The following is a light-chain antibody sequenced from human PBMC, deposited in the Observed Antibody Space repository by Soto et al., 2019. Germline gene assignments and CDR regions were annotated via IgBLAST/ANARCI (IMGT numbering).Light chain of an antibody. CDR2: GAS. V-gene: IGKV1-39*01. Sequence: EIQMTQSPPSLSASVGDRVTITCRTSQNINNCLNWYQQRPGKAPKLLIYGASSLQSGVPLRFSGSGSGTDFTLTISSLQPEDSATYYCQHYHDYPWTFGQGTKVEIK. CDR3: QHYHDYPWT. J-gene: IGKJ1*01. CDR1: QNINNC.